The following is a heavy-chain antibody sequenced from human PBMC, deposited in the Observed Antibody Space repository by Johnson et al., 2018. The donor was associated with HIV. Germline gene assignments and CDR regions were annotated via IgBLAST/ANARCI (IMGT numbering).Heavy chain of an antibody. CDR2: IGTAGDT. CDR3: ARENGGNSDEVDAFDI. CDR1: GFTFSSYD. V-gene: IGHV3-13*01. D-gene: IGHD4-23*01. J-gene: IGHJ3*02. Sequence: MQLVESGGGLVQPGGSLRLSCAASGFTFSSYDMHWVRQATGKGLEWVSAIGTAGDTYYPGSVKGRFTISRDNAKNSLYLQMNSLRAEDTALYYCARENGGNSDEVDAFDIWGQGTMVTVSS.